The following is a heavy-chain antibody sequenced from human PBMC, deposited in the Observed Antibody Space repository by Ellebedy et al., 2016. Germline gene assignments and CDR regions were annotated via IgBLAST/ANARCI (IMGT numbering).Heavy chain of an antibody. J-gene: IGHJ5*02. Sequence: GGSLRLSCSASGFTFSSYAMHWVRQAPGKGLEYVSAISSNGGSTYYADSVKGRFTISRDNSKNTLYLQMSSLRAEDTAVYYCARVPGIADNWFDPWGQGTLVTVSS. CDR3: ARVPGIADNWFDP. CDR1: GFTFSSYA. V-gene: IGHV3-64D*06. D-gene: IGHD6-13*01. CDR2: ISSNGGST.